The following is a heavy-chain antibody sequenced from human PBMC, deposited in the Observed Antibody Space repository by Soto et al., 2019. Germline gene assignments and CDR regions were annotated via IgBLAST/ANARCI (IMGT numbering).Heavy chain of an antibody. D-gene: IGHD1-26*01. CDR3: AKDRGIEGYSLRAFDV. CDR2: LSCSAGIT. Sequence: GVLILSCTASGFTFSSHCMNWVLQAPGKGLEWVSFLSCSAGITFYADSVKGRFTISRDNSKNTLYLQMNSLRAEDTAAYYCAKDRGIEGYSLRAFDVWGQGTLVTVSS. J-gene: IGHJ3*01. CDR1: GFTFSSHC. V-gene: IGHV3-23*01.